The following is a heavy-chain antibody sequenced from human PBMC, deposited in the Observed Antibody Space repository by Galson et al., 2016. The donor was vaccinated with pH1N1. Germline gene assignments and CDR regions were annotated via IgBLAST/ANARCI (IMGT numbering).Heavy chain of an antibody. Sequence: SLRLSCAASGFTFSVFAMHWVRQAPGEGLEWVAVISSSGDNIFYADSVKGRFTISRDSSKNTLYLQMNNLKPEDTAFYYCARVRSSGYNYAQQLVGWGQGTLVTVSS. V-gene: IGHV3-30-3*01. CDR1: GFTFSVFA. CDR3: ARVRSSGYNYAQQLVG. D-gene: IGHD5-18*01. J-gene: IGHJ4*02. CDR2: ISSSGDNI.